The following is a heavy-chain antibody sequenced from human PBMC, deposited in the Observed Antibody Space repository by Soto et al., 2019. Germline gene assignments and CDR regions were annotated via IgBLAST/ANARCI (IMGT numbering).Heavy chain of an antibody. CDR1: GYTFTSYG. Sequence: QVQLVQSGAEVKKPGASVKVSCKASGYTFTSYGISWVRQAPGQGREWMGWISAYNGNTNYAQKLQGRVTKTTDTTTSTAYMALRSVISADTAVYYCARDLIVGATPPYYFDYWGQGTLVTVSS. J-gene: IGHJ4*02. CDR2: ISAYNGNT. V-gene: IGHV1-18*01. D-gene: IGHD1-26*01. CDR3: ARDLIVGATPPYYFDY.